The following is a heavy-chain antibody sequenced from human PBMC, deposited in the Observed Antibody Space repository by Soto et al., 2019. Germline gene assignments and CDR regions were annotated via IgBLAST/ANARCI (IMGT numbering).Heavy chain of an antibody. CDR1: GFTFSSYG. V-gene: IGHV3-30*03. Sequence: GGSLRLSCAASGFTFSSYGMHWVRQAPGKGLEWVALISYDGSNKYYVDSVKGRFTISRDNSKNTLDLQMNSLREEDTAVYYCAAETKSYFYGMDVWGQGTTVTVSS. CDR2: ISYDGSNK. CDR3: AAETKSYFYGMDV. J-gene: IGHJ6*02.